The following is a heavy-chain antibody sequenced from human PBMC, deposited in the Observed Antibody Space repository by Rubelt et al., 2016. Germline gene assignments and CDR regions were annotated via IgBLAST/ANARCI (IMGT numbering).Heavy chain of an antibody. Sequence: QVQLQLWGAGLLKPPETLSLTCAVYGGSFSGYYWSWIRQAPGKGLEWIGEINHSGTTNNNPSLKSRVTTSVDTSKNQFSLKLRAVTAADTAVYYWARRGFRRPDYYPLEYWGQGALVTVSS. V-gene: IGHV4-34*01. J-gene: IGHJ4*02. CDR2: INHSGTT. CDR1: GGSFSGYY. D-gene: IGHD1-26*01. CDR3: ARRGFRRPDYYPLEY.